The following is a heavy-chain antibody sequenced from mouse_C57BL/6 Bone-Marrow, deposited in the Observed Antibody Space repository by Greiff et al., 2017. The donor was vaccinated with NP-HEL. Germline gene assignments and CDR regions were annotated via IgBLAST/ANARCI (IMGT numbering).Heavy chain of an antibody. CDR2: IYPRSGNT. D-gene: IGHD2-2*01. CDR3: ARKRVNQAWFAY. J-gene: IGHJ3*01. V-gene: IGHV1-81*01. CDR1: GYTFTSYG. Sequence: VQLQQSGAELARPGASVKLSCKASGYTFTSYGISWVKQRTGQGLEWIGEIYPRSGNTYYNEKFKGKATLTADKSSSTAYMELRSPTSEDSAVYFCARKRVNQAWFAYWGQGTLVTVSA.